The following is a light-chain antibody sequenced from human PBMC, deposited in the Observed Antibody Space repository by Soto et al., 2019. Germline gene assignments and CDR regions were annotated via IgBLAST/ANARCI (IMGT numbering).Light chain of an antibody. CDR2: GAS. CDR1: LSVASSS. J-gene: IGKJ3*01. CDR3: QQYGSSPFT. V-gene: IGKV3-20*01. Sequence: ILLTQSPGTLSLSPGERATLSCRASLSVASSSLAWYQQKPGQAPRLVIYGASIRATDIPDRFSGSGSGTDFTLTISRLEPEDFAVYYCQQYGSSPFTFGPGTKVVIK.